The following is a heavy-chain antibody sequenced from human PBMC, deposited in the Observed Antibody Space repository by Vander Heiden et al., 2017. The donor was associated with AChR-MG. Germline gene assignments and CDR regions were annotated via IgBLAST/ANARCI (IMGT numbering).Heavy chain of an antibody. CDR1: GFSLTTSRVG. CDR3: AHRLGYYYDSSDNMYYLDY. J-gene: IGHJ4*02. D-gene: IGHD3-22*01. V-gene: IGHV2-5*02. CDR2: IYLDDDK. Sequence: QTTLKESAPTLVKPTQTLTLTCPFSGFSLTTSRVGEGWIREPPGKALEWLELIYLDDDKRYSPSLKSRLNITKDTSKNQVVITMTNMDPVDTATYYCAHRLGYYYDSSDNMYYLDYWGQGTRVTVAS.